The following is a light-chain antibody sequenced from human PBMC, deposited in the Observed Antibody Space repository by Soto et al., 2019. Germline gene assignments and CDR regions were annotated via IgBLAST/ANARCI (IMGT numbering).Light chain of an antibody. CDR3: QQLYSYPWT. CDR2: AAS. J-gene: IGKJ1*01. CDR1: QAISSY. V-gene: IGKV1-9*01. Sequence: DIQLTQSPSFLSASVGDRVTITCRASQAISSYLAWFQQRPGKAPKVLIYAASTLQCGAPSRLSGSGSGTEFTLTISSLQPEDFATYFCQQLYSYPWTFGQGTKVEIK.